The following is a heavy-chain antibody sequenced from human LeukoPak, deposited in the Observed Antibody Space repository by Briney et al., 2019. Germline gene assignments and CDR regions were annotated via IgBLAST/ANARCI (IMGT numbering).Heavy chain of an antibody. J-gene: IGHJ4*03. D-gene: IGHD4-17*01. CDR2: SNSDGSWT. V-gene: IGHV3-74*01. CDR1: GHYL. Sequence: GGSLRLSCAASGHYLMHWVRQAPGKGLGWVAHSNSDGSWTSYADSVKGRFTISKHNAKNTVHRQMNNLKAEDTAVYYCVSFSTANWGRGTLVTVSS. CDR3: VSFSTAN.